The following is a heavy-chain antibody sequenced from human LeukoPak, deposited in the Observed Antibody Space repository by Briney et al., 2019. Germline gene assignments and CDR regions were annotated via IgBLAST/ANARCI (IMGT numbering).Heavy chain of an antibody. CDR1: GYTFTSYG. J-gene: IGHJ3*02. Sequence: ASVKVSXKASGYTFTSYGISWVRQAPGQGLEWMGRIIPIFGTAKYAQKFQGRVTITTDESTSTAYMELSSLRSEDTAVYYCARINGRRRPYYYDSSGYYSDAFDIWGQGTMVTVSS. V-gene: IGHV1-69*05. CDR2: IIPIFGTA. D-gene: IGHD3-22*01. CDR3: ARINGRRRPYYYDSSGYYSDAFDI.